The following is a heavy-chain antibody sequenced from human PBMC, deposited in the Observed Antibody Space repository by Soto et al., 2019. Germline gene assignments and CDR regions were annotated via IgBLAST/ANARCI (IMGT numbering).Heavy chain of an antibody. J-gene: IGHJ4*02. CDR3: ARDREAYDSSGCIDF. CDR2: IHYSGRT. Sequence: QVQLQESGPGLVKPSQTLSLTCTVSGGSISSGGYYWSWIRQHPGEGLEWIGNIHYSGRTYYTPSLQSRVTLSVDTSKNHFSLKLTSVTAADTAVYYCARDREAYDSSGCIDFWGQGTLVTVSS. D-gene: IGHD3-22*01. CDR1: GGSISSGGYY. V-gene: IGHV4-31*03.